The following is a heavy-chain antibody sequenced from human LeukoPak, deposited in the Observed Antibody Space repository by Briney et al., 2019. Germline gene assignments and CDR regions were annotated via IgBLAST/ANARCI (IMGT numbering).Heavy chain of an antibody. J-gene: IGHJ4*02. CDR3: ARGWSSSSYFGY. CDR2: ISSGGST. Sequence: GGSLRLSCAASGITVSANYWNWVRQAPGKGLEWVSVISSGGSTSYADSVKGRFTISRDNSRNTLYLQMNSLRAEDTAVYYCARGWSSSSYFGYWGQGTLATVSS. D-gene: IGHD6-6*01. CDR1: GITVSANY. V-gene: IGHV3-66*01.